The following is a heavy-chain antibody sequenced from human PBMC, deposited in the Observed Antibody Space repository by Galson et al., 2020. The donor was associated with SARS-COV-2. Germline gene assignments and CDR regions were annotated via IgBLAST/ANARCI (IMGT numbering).Heavy chain of an antibody. CDR2: ISSSGSTI. CDR3: ASSYLGARDSFFDY. Sequence: GESLKISCAASGFTFSDYYMSWIRQAPGKGLEWVSYISSSGSTIYYADSVKGRFTISRDNAKNSLYLQMNSLRAEDTAVYYCASSYLGARDSFFDYWGQGTLVTVSS. D-gene: IGHD1-26*01. J-gene: IGHJ4*02. CDR1: GFTFSDYY. V-gene: IGHV3-11*01.